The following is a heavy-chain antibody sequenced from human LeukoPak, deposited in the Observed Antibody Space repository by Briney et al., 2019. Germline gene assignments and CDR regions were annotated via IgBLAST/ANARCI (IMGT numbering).Heavy chain of an antibody. Sequence: GASVKVSCKASGYTFTGYYMHWVRQAPGQGLEWMGWINPNSGGTNYAQKFQGRVTMTRDTSISTAYMELSRLRSDDTAVYYCAGVDRGYCSGGSCQDYWGQGTLVTVSS. CDR3: AGVDRGYCSGGSCQDY. D-gene: IGHD2-15*01. CDR2: INPNSGGT. J-gene: IGHJ4*02. CDR1: GYTFTGYY. V-gene: IGHV1-2*02.